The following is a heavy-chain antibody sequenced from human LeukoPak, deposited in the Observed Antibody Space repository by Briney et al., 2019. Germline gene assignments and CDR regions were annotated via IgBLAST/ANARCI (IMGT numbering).Heavy chain of an antibody. CDR1: GDSVSSNSAA. CDR2: TYYRSKWYN. D-gene: IGHD6-13*01. V-gene: IGHV6-1*01. CDR3: ARLQQLVLNYYYGMDV. J-gene: IGHJ6*02. Sequence: SQTLSLTCAISGDSVSSNSAAWNWIRQSPSRGLEWLGRTYYRSKWYNDYAVSVKSRITINPDTSKNQFSLQLNSATPEDTAVYYCARLQQLVLNYYYGMDVWGQGTTVTVSS.